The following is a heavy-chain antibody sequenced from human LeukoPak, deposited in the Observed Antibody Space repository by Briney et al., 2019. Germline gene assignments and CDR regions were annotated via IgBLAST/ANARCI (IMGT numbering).Heavy chain of an antibody. CDR1: GFTFSAYW. CDR2: IKQDGSDK. CDR3: ARKTVVGSYFDY. Sequence: GGSLRLSCAASGFTFSAYWMSWVRQAPGKGLEWVANIKQDGSDKYYVDSVKGRFPISRDNAKNSLYLQMNSLRAEDTAVYYCARKTVVGSYFDYWGQGTPVTVSS. D-gene: IGHD4-23*01. J-gene: IGHJ4*02. V-gene: IGHV3-7*03.